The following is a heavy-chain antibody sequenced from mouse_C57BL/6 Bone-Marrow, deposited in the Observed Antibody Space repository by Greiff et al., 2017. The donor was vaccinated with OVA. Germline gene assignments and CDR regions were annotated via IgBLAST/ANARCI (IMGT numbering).Heavy chain of an antibody. CDR1: GYSFTGYF. V-gene: IGHV1-20*01. CDR3: ARSRYDYDGFAY. D-gene: IGHD2-4*01. CDR2: INPYNGDT. J-gene: IGHJ3*01. Sequence: EVKLMESAPALVKPGDSVKISCKASGYSFTGYFMNWVMQSHGKSLEWIGRINPYNGDTFYNQKFKGKATLTVDKSSSTAHMELRSLTSEDSAVYYGARSRYDYDGFAYWGQGTLVTVSA.